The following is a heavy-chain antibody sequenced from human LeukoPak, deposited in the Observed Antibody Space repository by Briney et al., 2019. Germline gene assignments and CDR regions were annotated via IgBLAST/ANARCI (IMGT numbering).Heavy chain of an antibody. Sequence: SETLSLTCTVSGGSISSYYWSWIRQPPGKGLEWIGYIYYSGSTNYNPSLKSRVTISVDTTKNQFSLKLSSVTAADTAVYYCARGDRAVYFDYWGKGALVTVAS. CDR3: ARGDRAVYFDY. D-gene: IGHD1-14*01. V-gene: IGHV4-59*01. CDR2: IYYSGST. CDR1: GGSISSYY. J-gene: IGHJ4*02.